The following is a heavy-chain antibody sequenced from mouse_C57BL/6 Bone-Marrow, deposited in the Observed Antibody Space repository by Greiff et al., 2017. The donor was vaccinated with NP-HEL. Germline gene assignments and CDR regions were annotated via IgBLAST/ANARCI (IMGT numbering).Heavy chain of an antibody. J-gene: IGHJ1*03. D-gene: IGHD2-5*01. Sequence: VKLVESGAELVRPGASVTLSCKASGYTFTDYEMHWVKQTPVHGLEWIGAIDPETGGTAYNQKFKGKAILTADKSSSTAYMELRSLTSEDSAVYYCTRPYSNSWYFDVWGTGTTVTVSS. CDR3: TRPYSNSWYFDV. V-gene: IGHV1-15*01. CDR1: GYTFTDYE. CDR2: IDPETGGT.